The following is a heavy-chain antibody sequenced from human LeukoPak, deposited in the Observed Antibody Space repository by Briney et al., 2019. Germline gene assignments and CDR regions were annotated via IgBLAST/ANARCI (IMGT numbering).Heavy chain of an antibody. J-gene: IGHJ4*02. CDR1: GFTFSSYA. CDR3: AKTYYYYSSGRMDFEF. D-gene: IGHD3-22*01. CDR2: ISGSGGRT. V-gene: IGHV3-23*01. Sequence: GGSLRLSCAASGFTFSSYAMTWVRQAPGKGLDWVSAISGSGGRTHYADSVKSRFTISRDNSKNTLYLQMNSLRAEDTAVYFCAKTYYYYSSGRMDFEFWGQGTLVTVSS.